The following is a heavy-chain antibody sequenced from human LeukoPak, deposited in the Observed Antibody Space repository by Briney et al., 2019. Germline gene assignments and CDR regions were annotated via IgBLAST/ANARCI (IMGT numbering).Heavy chain of an antibody. CDR3: AKSGGPAYCGGDCYTFFDY. J-gene: IGHJ4*02. CDR2: ISISGGST. CDR1: GFTFSSHA. D-gene: IGHD2-21*02. Sequence: GGSLRLSCAASGFTFSSHAMSWVRQAPGKGLEWVSSISISGGSTYYADSVKGRFTISRDNSKNTLYLQMNSLRAEDTAVYYCAKSGGPAYCGGDCYTFFDYWGQGTLVTVSS. V-gene: IGHV3-23*01.